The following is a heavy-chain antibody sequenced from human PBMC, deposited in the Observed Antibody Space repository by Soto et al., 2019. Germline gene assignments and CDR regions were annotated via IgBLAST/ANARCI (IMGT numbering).Heavy chain of an antibody. CDR1: GFTFSSYA. CDR3: ARGGAYYDDSSVSSPDY. J-gene: IGHJ4*02. Sequence: QVQLVESGGGVVQPGRSLRLSCAASGFTFSSYAMHWVRQAPGKGLEWVAVISYDGSNKYYADSVKGRFTISRDNSKNTLYLQMNSLRAEDTAVYYCARGGAYYDDSSVSSPDYWGQGTLVTVSA. CDR2: ISYDGSNK. V-gene: IGHV3-30-3*01. D-gene: IGHD3-22*01.